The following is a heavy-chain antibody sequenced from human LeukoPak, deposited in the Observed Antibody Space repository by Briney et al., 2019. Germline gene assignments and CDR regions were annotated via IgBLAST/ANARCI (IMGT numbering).Heavy chain of an antibody. CDR3: ARTYYDFWSGVNDAFDI. Sequence: SETLSLTCAVYGGSFSGYYWSWIRQPPGKGLEWIGSIYHSGSTYYNPSLKSRVTISVDTSKDQFSLKLSSVTAADTAVYNCARTYYDFWSGVNDAFDIWGQGTMVTVSS. J-gene: IGHJ3*02. CDR2: IYHSGST. D-gene: IGHD3-3*01. CDR1: GGSFSGYY. V-gene: IGHV4-34*01.